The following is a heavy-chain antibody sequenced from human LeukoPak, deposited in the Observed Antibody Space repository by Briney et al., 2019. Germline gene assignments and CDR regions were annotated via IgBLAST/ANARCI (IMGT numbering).Heavy chain of an antibody. CDR2: IYYSGST. D-gene: IGHD6-13*01. CDR1: GGSISSGGYY. J-gene: IGHJ4*02. V-gene: IGHV4-31*03. Sequence: SETLSLTCTVSGGSISSGGYYWSWIRQHPGKGLEWIGYIYYSGSTYYNPSLKSRVTISVDTSKNQFSLKLSSVTAADTAVYYCARDYGAAGSGAIDYWGQGTLVTVPS. CDR3: ARDYGAAGSGAIDY.